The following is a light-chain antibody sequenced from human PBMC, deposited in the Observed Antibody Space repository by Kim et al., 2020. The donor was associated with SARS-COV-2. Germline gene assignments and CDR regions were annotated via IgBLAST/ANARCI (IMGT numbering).Light chain of an antibody. Sequence: GEPASISCRSSQSLLHSNGYKYLDWYLQTPGQSPQLLIYLGSNRASGVPDRFSGSGSGTDFTLKISRVEAEDVGVYYCMQALQTPSFGQGTKLEI. CDR1: QSLLHSNGYKY. CDR3: MQALQTPS. J-gene: IGKJ2*03. CDR2: LGS. V-gene: IGKV2-28*01.